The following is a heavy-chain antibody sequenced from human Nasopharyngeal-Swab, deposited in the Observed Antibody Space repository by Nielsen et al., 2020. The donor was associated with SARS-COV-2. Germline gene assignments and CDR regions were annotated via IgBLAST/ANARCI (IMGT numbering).Heavy chain of an antibody. Sequence: LRLSCTVSNGFITSGSHFWSWIRQHPGNGLEWIGNIYYSGGTHYNPSLRSRVSISIDTSKNQFSLKLISVTAADTAVYYCARLYCSSTSCPDYWGQGTLVTVSS. V-gene: IGHV4-31*03. CDR3: ARLYCSSTSCPDY. CDR1: NGFITSGSHF. D-gene: IGHD2-2*01. CDR2: IYYSGGT. J-gene: IGHJ4*02.